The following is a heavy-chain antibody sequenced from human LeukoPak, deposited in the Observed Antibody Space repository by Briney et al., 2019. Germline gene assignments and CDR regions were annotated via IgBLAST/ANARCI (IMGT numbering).Heavy chain of an antibody. V-gene: IGHV1-18*01. D-gene: IGHD2-2*02. CDR1: GYTFTSYG. Sequence: ASVKVSCKASGYTFTSYGISWVRQAPGQGLKWMGWISAYNGNTNYAQKLQGRVTMTTDTSTSTAYMELRSLRSDDTAVYYCARAKACSSTSCYTDYFDYWGQGTLVTVSS. CDR2: ISAYNGNT. J-gene: IGHJ4*02. CDR3: ARAKACSSTSCYTDYFDY.